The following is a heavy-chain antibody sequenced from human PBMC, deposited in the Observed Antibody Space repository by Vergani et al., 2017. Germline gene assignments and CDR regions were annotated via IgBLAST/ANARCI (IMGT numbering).Heavy chain of an antibody. CDR1: GFTFSSYG. Sequence: QVQLVESGGGVVQPGRSLRLSCAASGFTFSSYGMHWVRQAPGKWLEWVAVIWYDGSNKYYADSVKGRFTISRDNSKNTLYLQMNSLRAEDTAVYYCARGDGDLGAFDIWGQGTMVTVSS. CDR3: ARGDGDLGAFDI. J-gene: IGHJ3*02. CDR2: IWYDGSNK. V-gene: IGHV3-33*01. D-gene: IGHD3-16*01.